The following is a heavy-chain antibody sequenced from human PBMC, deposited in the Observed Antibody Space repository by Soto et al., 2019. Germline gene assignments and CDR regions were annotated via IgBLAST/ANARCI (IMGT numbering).Heavy chain of an antibody. J-gene: IGHJ5*02. Sequence: SETLSLTCTVSGGSISSYYWSWIRQPPGKGLEWIGYIYYSGSTNYNPSLKSRVTISVDTSKNQFSLKLSSVTAADTAVYYCERNYGDYLPFVNWFDPWGQGTLVTVSS. D-gene: IGHD4-17*01. CDR3: ERNYGDYLPFVNWFDP. V-gene: IGHV4-59*08. CDR2: IYYSGST. CDR1: GGSISSYY.